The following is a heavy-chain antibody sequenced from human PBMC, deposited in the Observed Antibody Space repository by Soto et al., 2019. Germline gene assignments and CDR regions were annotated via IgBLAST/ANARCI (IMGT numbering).Heavy chain of an antibody. CDR1: GGSVNSAAYY. Sequence: QVQLQESGPGLVRPSQSLSLTCSVSGGSVNSAAYYGSWVRQFPGKGLEWIGYVYYTGTTYYNPSLQSRVTISVDTSKNQFSLKLNSVTAADTAVYYCARVVLSLSTTPASWGRGTLVTVSS. CDR3: ARVVLSLSTTPAS. J-gene: IGHJ5*02. CDR2: VYYTGTT. D-gene: IGHD2-15*01. V-gene: IGHV4-31*03.